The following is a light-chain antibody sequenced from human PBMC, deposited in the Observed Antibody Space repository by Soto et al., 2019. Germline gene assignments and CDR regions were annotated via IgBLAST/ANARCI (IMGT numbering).Light chain of an antibody. CDR2: GAS. Sequence: EIVMTQSPATLSVSPGERATLSCRASQSVSSNLAWYQQKPGQAPRLLIYGASTRATGIPARFSGSGSGTEFTLTISSLQSEDFAVYYCQQYSNWVTFGPGTKVDIK. V-gene: IGKV3-15*01. CDR3: QQYSNWVT. CDR1: QSVSSN. J-gene: IGKJ3*01.